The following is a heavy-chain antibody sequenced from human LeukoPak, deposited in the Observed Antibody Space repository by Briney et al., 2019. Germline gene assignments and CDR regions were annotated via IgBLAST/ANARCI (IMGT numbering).Heavy chain of an antibody. V-gene: IGHV4-31*03. CDR1: GGSISSGGYY. D-gene: IGHD2-15*01. J-gene: IGHJ5*02. Sequence: SSETLSLTCTVSGGSISSGGYYWSWIRQHPGKGLEWIGYIYYSGSTYYNPSLKSRVTISVDTSKNQFSLKLSSVTAADTAVYYCARAMTVAATPNWFDPWGQGTLVTVSS. CDR3: ARAMTVAATPNWFDP. CDR2: IYYSGST.